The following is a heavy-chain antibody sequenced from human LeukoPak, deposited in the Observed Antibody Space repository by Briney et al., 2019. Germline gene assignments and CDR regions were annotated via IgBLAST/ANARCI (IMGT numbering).Heavy chain of an antibody. Sequence: SVKVSCKASGGTFSSYAISWVRQAPGHGLELVGAITPIFGTPNYVEKFQGRVTISADESTSTAYMELSSLTSEDTAVYYCTRDGTHHSWDYWGQGTLVTVSS. J-gene: IGHJ4*02. V-gene: IGHV1-69*01. CDR1: GGTFSSYA. D-gene: IGHD1-1*01. CDR2: ITPIFGTP. CDR3: TRDGTHHSWDY.